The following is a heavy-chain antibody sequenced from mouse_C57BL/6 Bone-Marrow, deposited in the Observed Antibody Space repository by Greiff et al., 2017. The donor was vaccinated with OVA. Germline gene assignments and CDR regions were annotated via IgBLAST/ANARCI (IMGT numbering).Heavy chain of an antibody. J-gene: IGHJ2*01. CDR2: IYPSDSET. CDR3: ARYYAY. V-gene: IGHV1-61*01. D-gene: IGHD1-1*01. Sequence: QVQLQQPGAELVRPGSSVKLSCAASGYTFTSYWMAWVRQRPGQGLEWIGNIYPSDSETHYTQKFKDRATLTVDKSSSTAYLQLSRLTSADSAGYYCARYYAYWGQGTTLTVSA. CDR1: GYTFTSYW.